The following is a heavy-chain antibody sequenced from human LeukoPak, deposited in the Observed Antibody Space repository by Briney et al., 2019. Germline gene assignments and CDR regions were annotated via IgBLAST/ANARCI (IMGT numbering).Heavy chain of an antibody. D-gene: IGHD3-10*01. V-gene: IGHV4-34*01. CDR2: INHSGST. Sequence: GSLRLSCAVSGFTFSSYAMNWVRRPPGKGLEWIGEINHSGSTNYNPSLKSRVTISVDTSKNQFSLKLSSVTAADTAVYYCARVGSPRGVNYYYYMDVWGKGTTVTISS. CDR1: GFTFSSYA. J-gene: IGHJ6*03. CDR3: ARVGSPRGVNYYYYMDV.